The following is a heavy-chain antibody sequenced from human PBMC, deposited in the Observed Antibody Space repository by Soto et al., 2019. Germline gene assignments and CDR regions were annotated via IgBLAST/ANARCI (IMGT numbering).Heavy chain of an antibody. CDR2: ISGGGGAA. CDR3: ARGRIAPAYFQF. V-gene: IGHV3-23*01. J-gene: IGHJ1*01. Sequence: EVQLLESGGGLVQPGGSLRLSCVASGFAFNSYALTWVRQAPGKGLEWVSSISGGGGAAFYADSVRDRFSISKDKSTNHLFSQMNSLRVEDTALYFCARGRIAPAYFQFWGPGTPVSVSS. CDR1: GFAFNSYA. D-gene: IGHD6-13*01.